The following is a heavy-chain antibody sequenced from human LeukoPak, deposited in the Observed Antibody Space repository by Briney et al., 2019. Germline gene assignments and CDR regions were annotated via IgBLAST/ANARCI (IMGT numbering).Heavy chain of an antibody. CDR2: INHSGST. V-gene: IGHV4-34*01. J-gene: IGHJ5*02. D-gene: IGHD3-3*01. CDR3: ARGSDYDFWSGYYRWADWFDP. CDR1: GGSFSGYY. Sequence: SETLSLTCAVYGGSFSGYYWSWLRQPPGKGLEWIGEINHSGSTNYNPSLKSRVTISVDTPKKQFSLKLSSVTAADTAVYYCARGSDYDFWSGYYRWADWFDPWGQGTLVTVSS.